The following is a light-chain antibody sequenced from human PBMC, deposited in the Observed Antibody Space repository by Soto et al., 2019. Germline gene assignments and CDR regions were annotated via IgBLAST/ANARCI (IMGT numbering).Light chain of an antibody. J-gene: IGKJ1*01. V-gene: IGKV1-5*03. CDR2: KAS. CDR1: QSISTF. CDR3: QQYNSYWT. Sequence: DIQITQSPSSLSSSVLERFTITCRAGQSISTFLNWYQQKPGKAPKLLIYKASSLESGVPSRFSGSGSGTEFTLTISSLQPDDFATYYCQQYNSYWTFGQGTKVDI.